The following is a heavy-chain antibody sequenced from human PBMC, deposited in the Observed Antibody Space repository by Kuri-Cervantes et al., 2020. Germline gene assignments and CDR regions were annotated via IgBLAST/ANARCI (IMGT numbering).Heavy chain of an antibody. CDR2: ISSSSSYI. J-gene: IGHJ4*02. Sequence: GESLKISCAAFGFTFSTLSMNWVRPAPGKGLEWVSSISSSSSYIYYADSVKGRFTITRDNSKNTLYLQMNRLRAKDTAVYYCARVRLVRVVGGNFDYWGQGTLVTVSS. CDR3: ARVRLVRVVGGNFDY. D-gene: IGHD6-19*01. CDR1: GFTFSTLS. V-gene: IGHV3-21*01.